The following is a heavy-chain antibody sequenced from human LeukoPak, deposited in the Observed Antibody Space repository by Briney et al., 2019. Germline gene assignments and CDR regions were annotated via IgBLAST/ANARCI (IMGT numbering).Heavy chain of an antibody. CDR1: GFTVSSYA. V-gene: IGHV3-23*01. D-gene: IGHD4-17*01. CDR2: ISGSGGST. Sequence: GGSLRLSCAASGFTVSSYAMSWVRQAPGKGLAWVSAISGSGGSTYYADSVKGRFTISRDNSKNTLYLQMNSLRAEDTAVYYCAKSEIDGEIAYWGQGTLVTVSA. J-gene: IGHJ4*02. CDR3: AKSEIDGEIAY.